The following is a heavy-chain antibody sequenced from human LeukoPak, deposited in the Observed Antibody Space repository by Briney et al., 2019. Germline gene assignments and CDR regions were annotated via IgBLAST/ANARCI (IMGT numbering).Heavy chain of an antibody. CDR1: ALCFKTYE. CDR2: ISVGGSDE. Sequence: GGSLVISCVASALCFKTYEMNWFRQAPGKGREGISYISVGGSDEDYADSVKGRFSISRDNAKNSLFLQMNSLRVEDTAVYYCARDVGFNNGWPAWGQGTLVTVSS. D-gene: IGHD6-19*01. CDR3: ARDVGFNNGWPA. V-gene: IGHV3-48*03. J-gene: IGHJ5*02.